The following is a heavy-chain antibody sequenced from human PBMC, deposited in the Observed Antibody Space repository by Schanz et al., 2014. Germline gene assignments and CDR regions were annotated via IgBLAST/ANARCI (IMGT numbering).Heavy chain of an antibody. J-gene: IGHJ4*02. CDR3: ARDGGSSGSYSLDY. CDR2: IIPILDIT. D-gene: IGHD1-26*01. CDR1: GGTFSSFA. Sequence: QVQLVQSGAEVKKPGSSVKVSCKASGGTFSSFAIFWVRQAPGQGLEWMGTIIPILDITNYAQKFQGRVTITADKSTNTAYMELNSLRSEDTAVYYCARDGGSSGSYSLDYWGQGTLVTVSS. V-gene: IGHV1-69*04.